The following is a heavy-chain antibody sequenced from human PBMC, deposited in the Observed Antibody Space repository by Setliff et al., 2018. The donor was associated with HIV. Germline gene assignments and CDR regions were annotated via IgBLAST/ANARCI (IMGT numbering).Heavy chain of an antibody. CDR1: GGSISSSSHH. V-gene: IGHV4-39*07. D-gene: IGHD4-17*01. CDR3: AKGAGFYGDYTFDY. J-gene: IGHJ4*02. Sequence: SETLSLTCTVSGGSISSSSHHWSWIRQTPGKGLEWIGSIYYNGNTFYNQSLQSRVTMSVDTSQNQVSLDLESVTAADTAVYYCAKGAGFYGDYTFDYWGQGNLVTVSS. CDR2: IYYNGNT.